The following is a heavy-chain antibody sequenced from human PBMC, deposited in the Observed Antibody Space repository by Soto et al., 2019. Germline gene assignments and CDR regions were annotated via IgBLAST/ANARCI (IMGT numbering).Heavy chain of an antibody. Sequence: QVQLQESGPGLVKPSQTLSLTCTVSGGSISSGGYYWSWIRQHPGKGLEWIGYIYYSGSTYYNPSLKSRVTISGDTSKNQFSLKLSSVTAADTAVYYCARSSTSANYFDYWGQGTLVTVSS. J-gene: IGHJ4*02. V-gene: IGHV4-31*03. D-gene: IGHD2-2*01. CDR3: ARSSTSANYFDY. CDR2: IYYSGST. CDR1: GGSISSGGYY.